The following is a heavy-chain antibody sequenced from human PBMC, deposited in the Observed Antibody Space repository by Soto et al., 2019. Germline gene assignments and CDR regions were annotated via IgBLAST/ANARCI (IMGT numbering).Heavy chain of an antibody. J-gene: IGHJ6*02. Sequence: SVKVSCKASGGTFSSYAISWVRQAPGQGLEWMGGIIPIFGTANYAQKFQGRVTITADESTSTAYMELGSLRSEDTAVDYCARGTIVVVSATQDYDHYHGMAVRGQRTTVPVS. D-gene: IGHD2-2*01. CDR2: IIPIFGTA. CDR3: ARGTIVVVSATQDYDHYHGMAV. CDR1: GGTFSSYA. V-gene: IGHV1-69*13.